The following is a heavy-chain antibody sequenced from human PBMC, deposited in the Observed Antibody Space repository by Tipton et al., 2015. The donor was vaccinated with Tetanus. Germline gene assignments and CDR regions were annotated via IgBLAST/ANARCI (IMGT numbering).Heavy chain of an antibody. J-gene: IGHJ4*01. D-gene: IGHD5-24*01. Sequence: TLSLTCTVSSGSINTNGYFWSWIRQPPGKGLEWIGEIHPSGTTDCNPSLKSRVIISVDTSKNQFSLKLSSVTAADLALYFCARGTDAYKSGNYWGQGTLVTVSS. CDR2: IHPSGTT. V-gene: IGHV4-39*07. CDR3: ARGTDAYKSGNY. CDR1: SGSINTNGYF.